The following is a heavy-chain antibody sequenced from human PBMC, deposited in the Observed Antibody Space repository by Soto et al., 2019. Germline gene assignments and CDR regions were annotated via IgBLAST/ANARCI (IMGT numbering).Heavy chain of an antibody. J-gene: IGHJ6*03. CDR1: GFTFSSYG. Sequence: GGSLRLSCAASGFTFSSYGMHWARQAPGKGLEWVAVIWYDGSNKYYADSVKGRFTISRDNSKNTLYLEMNSLRAEDTAVYYCARDPGAMTTVTPSYYYYYYMDVWGKGTTVTVSS. CDR2: IWYDGSNK. D-gene: IGHD4-17*01. V-gene: IGHV3-33*01. CDR3: ARDPGAMTTVTPSYYYYYYMDV.